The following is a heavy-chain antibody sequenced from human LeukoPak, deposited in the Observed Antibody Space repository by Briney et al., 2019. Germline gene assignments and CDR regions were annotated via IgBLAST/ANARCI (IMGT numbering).Heavy chain of an antibody. CDR2: INWNGGST. D-gene: IGHD3-22*01. CDR3: ARDERYYYDSSGYPDDY. J-gene: IGHJ4*02. CDR1: GFTFDDYG. Sequence: PGGSLRLSCAASGFTFDDYGMSWVRQAPGKGLEWVSGINWNGGSTGYADSMKGRFTISRDNAKNSLYLQMNSLRAEDTALYYCARDERYYYDSSGYPDDYWGQGTLVTVSS. V-gene: IGHV3-20*04.